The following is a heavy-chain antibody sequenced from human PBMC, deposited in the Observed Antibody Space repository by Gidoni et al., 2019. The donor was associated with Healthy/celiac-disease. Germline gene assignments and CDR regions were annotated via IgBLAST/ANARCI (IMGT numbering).Heavy chain of an antibody. CDR1: GGSISSSSYY. V-gene: IGHV4-39*07. CDR3: ARGSVDVDTAMADAFDI. J-gene: IGHJ3*02. Sequence: QLQLQASGPGLVKPSETLSLTCTVSGGSISSSSYYWGWIRQPPGKGLEWIGSIYYSGSTYYNPSLKSRVTISVDTSKNQFSLKLSSVTAADTAVYYCARGSVDVDTAMADAFDIWGQGTMVTVSS. D-gene: IGHD5-18*01. CDR2: IYYSGST.